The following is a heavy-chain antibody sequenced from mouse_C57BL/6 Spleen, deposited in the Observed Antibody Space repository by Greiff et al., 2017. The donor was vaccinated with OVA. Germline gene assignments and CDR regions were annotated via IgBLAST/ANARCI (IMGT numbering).Heavy chain of an antibody. Sequence: VKVVESGPGLVAPSQSLSITCTVSGFSLTSYGVSWVRQPPGKGLEWLGVIWGDGRTNSHSALIYRLSISKHNPNSKEFLKLNSLVTDDAAASYCAKTFSTVVYFDYWGQGTTLTVSS. V-gene: IGHV2-3*01. J-gene: IGHJ2*01. CDR3: AKTFSTVVYFDY. D-gene: IGHD1-1*01. CDR2: IWGDGRT. CDR1: GFSLTSYG.